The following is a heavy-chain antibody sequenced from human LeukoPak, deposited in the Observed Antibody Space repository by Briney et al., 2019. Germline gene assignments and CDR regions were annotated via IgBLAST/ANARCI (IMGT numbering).Heavy chain of an antibody. CDR1: GGSFSGYY. V-gene: IGHV4-34*01. D-gene: IGHD6-6*01. J-gene: IGHJ4*02. Sequence: SETLSLTCAVYGGSFSGYYWSWIRQPPGKGLEWIGEINHSGSTNYNPPLKSRVTISVDTSKNQFSLKLSSVTAADTAVYYCARVEGSYYYDGWGQGTLVTVSS. CDR3: ARVEGSYYYDG. CDR2: INHSGST.